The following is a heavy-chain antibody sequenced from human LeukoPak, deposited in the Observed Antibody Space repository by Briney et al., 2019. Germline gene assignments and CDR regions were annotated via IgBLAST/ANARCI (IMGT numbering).Heavy chain of an antibody. Sequence: ASVKVSCKASGGTFSSYAISWVRQAPGQGLEWMGRIIPIFGIANYAQKFQGRVTITADKSTSTAYVELSSLRSEDTAVYYCAREQLLLTYNWFDPWGQGTLVTVSS. J-gene: IGHJ5*02. CDR3: AREQLLLTYNWFDP. V-gene: IGHV1-69*04. D-gene: IGHD2-2*01. CDR1: GGTFSSYA. CDR2: IIPIFGIA.